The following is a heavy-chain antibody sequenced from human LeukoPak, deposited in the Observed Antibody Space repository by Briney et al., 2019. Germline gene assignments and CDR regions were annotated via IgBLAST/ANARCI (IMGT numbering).Heavy chain of an antibody. CDR2: IRYDGSNK. J-gene: IGHJ4*02. CDR3: ARGTDYFDF. V-gene: IGHV3-30*02. CDR1: GFAFSTYD. Sequence: GGSLRLSCAASGFAFSTYDIHWVRQAPGRGLEWVAFIRYDGSNKYYADSVRGRFIISRDNSKNTLYLQMNSLRAEDTAVYYCARGTDYFDFWGQGTLVTVSS.